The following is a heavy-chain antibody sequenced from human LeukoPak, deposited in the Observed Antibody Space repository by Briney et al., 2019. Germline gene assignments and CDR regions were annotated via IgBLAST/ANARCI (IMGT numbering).Heavy chain of an antibody. CDR2: INPNSGGT. CDR3: SREGDYGDYGRLWYFDL. J-gene: IGHJ2*01. V-gene: IGHV1-2*02. Sequence: GASVKVSCKTSGYTFTGYFMHWVRQAPGQGLEWMGWINPNSGGTNYAQKFQGRVTMTRDTSISTAYIELTRLRSDDTAMYYCSREGDYGDYGRLWYFDLWGRGTLVTVSS. D-gene: IGHD4-17*01. CDR1: GYTFTGYF.